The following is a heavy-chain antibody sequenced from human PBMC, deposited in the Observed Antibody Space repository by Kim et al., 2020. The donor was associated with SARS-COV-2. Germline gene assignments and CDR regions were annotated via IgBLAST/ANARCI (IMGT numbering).Heavy chain of an antibody. CDR3: ARAEGSITIFGVVIQNFGY. CDR2: IYYSGST. V-gene: IGHV4-31*03. Sequence: SETLSLTCTVSGGSISSGGYYWSWIRQHPGKGLEWIGYIYYSGSTYYNPSLKSRVTISVDTSKNQFSLKLSSVTAADTAVYYCARAEGSITIFGVVIQNFGYWGQGTLVTVAS. J-gene: IGHJ4*02. D-gene: IGHD3-3*01. CDR1: GGSISSGGYY.